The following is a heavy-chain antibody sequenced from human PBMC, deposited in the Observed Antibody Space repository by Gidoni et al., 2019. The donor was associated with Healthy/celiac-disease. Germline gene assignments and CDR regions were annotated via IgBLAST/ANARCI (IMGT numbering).Heavy chain of an antibody. V-gene: IGHV1-69*01. J-gene: IGHJ6*02. Sequence: QVQLVQSGAEVKKPGSSVKVSCKPSGGTFSSYAISWVRQAPGQGLEWMGGIIPIFGTANYAQKFQGRVTITADESTSTAYMELSSLRSEDTAVYYCATLVWKVVYATYYYYGMDVWGQGTTVTVSS. CDR2: IIPIFGTA. CDR1: GGTFSSYA. D-gene: IGHD2-8*02. CDR3: ATLVWKVVYATYYYYGMDV.